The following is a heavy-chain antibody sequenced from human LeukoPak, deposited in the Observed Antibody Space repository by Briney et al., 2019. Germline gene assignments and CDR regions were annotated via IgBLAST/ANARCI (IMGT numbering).Heavy chain of an antibody. Sequence: PGGSLRLSCAASGFIVSSNYMSWVRQAPGKGLEWVSVIYSGGSTYYADSVKGRFTISRDNAKNTVYLQMNSLSAEDTAMYYCTFSSYGDHVGVDAFDMWGQGTMVTVSS. J-gene: IGHJ3*02. CDR2: IYSGGST. CDR3: TFSSYGDHVGVDAFDM. CDR1: GFIVSSNY. D-gene: IGHD4-17*01. V-gene: IGHV3-53*01.